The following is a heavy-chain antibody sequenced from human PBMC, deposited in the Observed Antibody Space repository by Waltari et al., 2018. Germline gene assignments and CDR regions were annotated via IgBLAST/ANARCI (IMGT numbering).Heavy chain of an antibody. CDR2: MSFSGAT. V-gene: IGHV4-39*01. CDR1: GVSIPHKRIY. D-gene: IGHD5-12*01. CDR3: ATYIGASVGTAAFDV. J-gene: IGHJ3*01. Sequence: QLQLQESGPGLVQPSETLSLTCSVSGVSIPHKRIYWGWIRQPPGQGLEWIATMSFSGATYSSPSLESRVTVSRDTSKNQLSLKLVSVTAADTAVYYCATYIGASVGTAAFDVWGQGTMVTVSS.